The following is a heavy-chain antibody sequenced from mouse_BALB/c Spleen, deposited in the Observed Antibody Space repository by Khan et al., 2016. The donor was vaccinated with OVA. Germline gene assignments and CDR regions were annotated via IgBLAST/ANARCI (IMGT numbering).Heavy chain of an antibody. CDR2: ISYSGVT. J-gene: IGHJ2*01. Sequence: EVQLVESGPGLVKPSQSLSLTCTVTGYSITSGYAWNWIRQFPGNKLEWMGYISYSGVTSYTPSLKSRISITRDTSKNQFFLQLNSVTTEDTATECCAIGNYYGYYFDYWGQGTTLTVSS. CDR3: AIGNYYGYYFDY. CDR1: GYSITSGYA. D-gene: IGHD1-1*01. V-gene: IGHV3-2*02.